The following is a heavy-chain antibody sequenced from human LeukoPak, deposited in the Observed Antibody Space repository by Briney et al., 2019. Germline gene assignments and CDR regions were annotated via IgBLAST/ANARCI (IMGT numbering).Heavy chain of an antibody. Sequence: SETLSLTCTVSGGSISSGGYYWSWIRQPPGKGLEWIGYIYHSGSTYYNPSLKSRVTISVDTSKNQFSLKLSSVTAADTAVYYCARSPYSSRGGFFDPWGQGTLVTVSS. CDR2: IYHSGST. V-gene: IGHV4-30-2*01. D-gene: IGHD6-13*01. CDR1: GGSISSGGYY. J-gene: IGHJ5*02. CDR3: ARSPYSSRGGFFDP.